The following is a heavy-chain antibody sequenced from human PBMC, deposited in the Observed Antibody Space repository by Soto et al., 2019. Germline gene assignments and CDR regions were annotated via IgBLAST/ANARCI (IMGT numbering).Heavy chain of an antibody. Sequence: SETLSLTCSVSGGSISSYYWSWIRQPPGKGLEWIGEINHSGSTNYNPSLKSRVTISVDTSKNQFSLKLSSVTAADTAVYYCARGVPAAGGVVVPAARIYYFDYWGQGTLVTVSS. CDR2: INHSGST. CDR3: ARGVPAAGGVVVPAARIYYFDY. J-gene: IGHJ4*02. CDR1: GGSISSYY. V-gene: IGHV4-34*01. D-gene: IGHD2-2*01.